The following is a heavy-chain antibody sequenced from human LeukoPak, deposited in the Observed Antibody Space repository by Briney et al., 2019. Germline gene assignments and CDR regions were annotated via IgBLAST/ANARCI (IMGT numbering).Heavy chain of an antibody. D-gene: IGHD3-22*01. CDR3: AKLRDFYDSTGYSRFPY. CDR2: ISGSAGST. J-gene: IGHJ4*02. CDR1: GFTFSGYA. Sequence: PGGSLRLSCAASGFTFSGYAMGWVRQAPGKGLEWVSAISGSAGSTYYADSVKGRFTISRDNSKNSLYLQMNSLRAEDTAVCYCAKLRDFYDSTGYSRFPYWGQGTLVTVSS. V-gene: IGHV3-23*01.